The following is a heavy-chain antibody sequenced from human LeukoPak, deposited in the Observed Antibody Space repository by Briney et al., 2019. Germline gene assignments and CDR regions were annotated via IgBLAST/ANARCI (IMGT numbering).Heavy chain of an antibody. Sequence: GGSLRLSCAASGFTVSSNYMSWVRQAPGKGLEWVSVIYSGGSTYYADSVKGRFTISRDNSKNTLYLQMNSLRAEDTAVYYCAKANIVATTTEFDYWGQGTLVTVSS. J-gene: IGHJ4*02. CDR2: IYSGGST. CDR1: GFTVSSNY. CDR3: AKANIVATTTEFDY. V-gene: IGHV3-53*01. D-gene: IGHD5-12*01.